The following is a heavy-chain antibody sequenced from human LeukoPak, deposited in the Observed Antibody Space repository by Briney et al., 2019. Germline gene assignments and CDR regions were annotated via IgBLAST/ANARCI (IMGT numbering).Heavy chain of an antibody. V-gene: IGHV3-23*01. CDR1: GSTFSSFA. J-gene: IGHJ5*02. CDR2: ISGSGGST. Sequence: GGSLRLSCAASGSTFSSFAMNWVRQAPGKGLEWVSAISGSGGSTYYADSVKGQFTISRDNSKNTVYLQMNSLRAEDTAVHYCTKAYWFDLWGQGTLVTVSS. CDR3: TKAYWFDL.